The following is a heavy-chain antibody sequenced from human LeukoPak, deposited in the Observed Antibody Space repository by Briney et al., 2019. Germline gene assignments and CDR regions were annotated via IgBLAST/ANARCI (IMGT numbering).Heavy chain of an antibody. V-gene: IGHV3-11*01. D-gene: IGHD2-21*02. J-gene: IGHJ6*02. CDR1: DGSINSYY. CDR2: ISSIGSTI. Sequence: LSLTCSVSDGSINSYYWNWIRQAPGKGLEWVAYISSIGSTIYYADSVKGRFTISRDNAKNSLYLQMNSLRVEDTAVYYCARDCGGDCVYYYYGMDVWGQGTTVTVS. CDR3: ARDCGGDCVYYYYGMDV.